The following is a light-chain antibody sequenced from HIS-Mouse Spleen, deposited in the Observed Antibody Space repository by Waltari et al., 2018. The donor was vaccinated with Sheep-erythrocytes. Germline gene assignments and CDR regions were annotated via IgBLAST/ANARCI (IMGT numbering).Light chain of an antibody. J-gene: IGKJ4*01. CDR1: QSVLYSSNNKNY. V-gene: IGKV4-1*01. CDR2: WAS. Sequence: DIVMNQSTDSLAVSLGERATINSKSSQSVLYSSNNKNYLAWYQQKPGQPPKLLIYWASTRESGVPDRFSGSGSGTDFTLTISSLQAEDVAVYYCQQYYSTPLTFGGGTKVEIK. CDR3: QQYYSTPLT.